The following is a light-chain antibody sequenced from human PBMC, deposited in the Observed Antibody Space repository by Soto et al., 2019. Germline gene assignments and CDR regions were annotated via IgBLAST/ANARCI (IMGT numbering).Light chain of an antibody. CDR1: QSVSSSY. CDR2: GAS. CDR3: QQYGSSPVN. V-gene: IGKV3-20*01. J-gene: IGKJ5*01. Sequence: EIVLTQSPGTLSLSPVERATLSFRSSQSVSSSYLAWYQQKPGQAPRLLIYGASSRATGIPDRFSGSESGTDFTLTISRLEPEDFAVYYCQQYGSSPVNCGQGTRREI.